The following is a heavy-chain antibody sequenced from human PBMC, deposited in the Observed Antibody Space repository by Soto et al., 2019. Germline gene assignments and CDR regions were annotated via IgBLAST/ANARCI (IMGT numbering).Heavy chain of an antibody. CDR1: GFTFSSYA. CDR2: ISYDGSNK. J-gene: IGHJ4*02. CDR3: ERGYAQGFWSGYLFDY. V-gene: IGHV3-30-3*01. D-gene: IGHD3-3*01. Sequence: QVQLVESGGGVVHPGRSLRLSCAASGFTFSSYAMHWVRQAPGKGLEWVAVISYDGSNKYYADSVKGRFTISRDNSKNTLYLQMNSLRPEDTAVYYCERGYAQGFWSGYLFDYWGQGTLVTVSS.